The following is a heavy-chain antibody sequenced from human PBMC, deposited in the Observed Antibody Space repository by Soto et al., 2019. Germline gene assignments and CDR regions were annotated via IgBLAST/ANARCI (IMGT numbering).Heavy chain of an antibody. Sequence: SETLSLTCTVSGGSISSSSYYWGWIRQPPGKGLEWIGSIYYSGSTYYNPSLKSRVTISVDTSKNQFSLKLSSVTAADTAVYYCARQAGAARLLDYWGQGTLVTVSS. CDR2: IYYSGST. J-gene: IGHJ4*02. CDR3: ARQAGAARLLDY. CDR1: GGSISSSSYY. V-gene: IGHV4-39*01. D-gene: IGHD6-6*01.